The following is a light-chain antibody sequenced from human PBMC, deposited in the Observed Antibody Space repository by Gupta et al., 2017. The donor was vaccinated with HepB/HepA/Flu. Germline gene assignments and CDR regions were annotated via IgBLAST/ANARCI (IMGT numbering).Light chain of an antibody. CDR2: NTN. CDR3: LLSYGDTRA. J-gene: IGLJ3*02. Sequence: GGTVTLTCGSTPGAVTSGHFPYWLQQKPGQAPRTLIYNTNYRHSWTPARFSGSLFGGKAALTLSGAQPEDEADYYCLLSYGDTRAFGGGTKLTVL. V-gene: IGLV7-46*01. CDR1: PGAVTSGHF.